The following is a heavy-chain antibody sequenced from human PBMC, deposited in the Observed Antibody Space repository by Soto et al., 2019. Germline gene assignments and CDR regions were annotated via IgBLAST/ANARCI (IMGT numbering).Heavy chain of an antibody. CDR3: ARLSRSVAVVAATRGYGMDV. V-gene: IGHV4-59*01. J-gene: IGHJ6*02. CDR1: GGSISSYY. Sequence: QVQLQESGPGLVKPSETLSLTCTVSGGSISSYYWSWIRQPPGKGLEWIGYIYYSGSTNYNPSLRSRGTISLDKSTNHFSLKLSAVTAADTAVYYCARLSRSVAVVAATRGYGMDVWGQGTTVTVSS. D-gene: IGHD2-15*01. CDR2: IYYSGST.